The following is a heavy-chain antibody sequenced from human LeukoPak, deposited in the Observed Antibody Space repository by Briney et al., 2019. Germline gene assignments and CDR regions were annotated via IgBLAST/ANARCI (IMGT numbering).Heavy chain of an antibody. CDR2: ISAYNGNT. CDR3: ARDWHNYDILNGYLRPFDY. CDR1: GYTFTSYG. Sequence: ASGKVSCKSSGYTFTSYGISWGRQAPGQGLEWVGWISAYNGNTNYAQKLQGSVNMTTDTSTSTAYMELRSLRSDDTAVYYCARDWHNYDILNGYLRPFDYWGQGTLATVSS. D-gene: IGHD3-9*01. V-gene: IGHV1-18*01. J-gene: IGHJ4*02.